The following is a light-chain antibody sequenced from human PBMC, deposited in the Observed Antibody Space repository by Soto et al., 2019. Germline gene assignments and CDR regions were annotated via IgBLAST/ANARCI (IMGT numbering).Light chain of an antibody. Sequence: DIQMTQSPSSLSASVGDRVTITCRASQNVRNYLNWYQKKSGEAPNLLIFAASTLQSGVPSRFSGSGAETEFTLTISNLQPEDFATYYCQESYTRAFGQGTVVEI. V-gene: IGKV1-39*01. CDR3: QESYTRA. J-gene: IGKJ1*01. CDR2: AAS. CDR1: QNVRNY.